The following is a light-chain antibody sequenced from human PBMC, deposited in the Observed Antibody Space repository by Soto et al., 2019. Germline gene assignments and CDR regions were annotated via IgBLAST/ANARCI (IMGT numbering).Light chain of an antibody. Sequence: QSVLTQPPSVSGAPGQRVTISCTGSSSNIGAGYDVHWYQQLPGTAPKLLIYGNSNRPSGVPDRFSGSKSGTSASLAITGLQAEDEADYYCQSYDSSLSAHGVVFGGGTKLTVL. CDR1: SSNIGAGYD. V-gene: IGLV1-40*01. CDR2: GNS. J-gene: IGLJ2*01. CDR3: QSYDSSLSAHGVV.